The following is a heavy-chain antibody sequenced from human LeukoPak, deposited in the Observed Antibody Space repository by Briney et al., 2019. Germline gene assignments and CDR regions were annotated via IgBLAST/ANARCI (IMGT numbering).Heavy chain of an antibody. Sequence: PGGSLRLSCAASRFTFSTYWMNWVRQPPGKGLVWVSRINSDGSSTTYADSVMGRFTVSRDNATNTLFLQMNSLRADDTAVYYCARSTSHYYYYYMDVWGKGTTVTISS. CDR1: RFTFSTYW. J-gene: IGHJ6*03. CDR3: ARSTSHYYYYYMDV. CDR2: INSDGSST. V-gene: IGHV3-74*01.